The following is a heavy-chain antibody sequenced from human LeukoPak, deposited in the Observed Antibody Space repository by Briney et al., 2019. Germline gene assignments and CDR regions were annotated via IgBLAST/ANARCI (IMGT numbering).Heavy chain of an antibody. CDR1: GGSFSGYY. CDR2: INHSGST. J-gene: IGHJ4*02. CDR3: ARGTYYYSSGSYYLY. Sequence: SETLSLTCAVYGGSFSGYYWSWIRQPPGKGLEWIGEINHSGSTNYNPSLKSRVTISVDTSKNQFSLKLRSVTAADTAVYYRARGTYYYSSGSYYLYWGQGTLVSVSS. V-gene: IGHV4-34*01. D-gene: IGHD3-10*01.